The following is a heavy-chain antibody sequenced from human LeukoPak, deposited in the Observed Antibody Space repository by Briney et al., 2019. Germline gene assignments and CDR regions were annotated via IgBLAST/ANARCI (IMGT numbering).Heavy chain of an antibody. CDR2: INPNNGDT. CDR1: AFTFTAYY. Sequence: GASVKVSCKASAFTFTAYYIHWVRQAPGQGLESVGWINPNNGDTTYAQDFQGRVTMARDTSISTAYMELSRLRSDDTAVYYCARESVLGIAAAGLRYWGQGTLVTVSS. V-gene: IGHV1-2*02. D-gene: IGHD6-13*01. J-gene: IGHJ4*02. CDR3: ARESVLGIAAAGLRY.